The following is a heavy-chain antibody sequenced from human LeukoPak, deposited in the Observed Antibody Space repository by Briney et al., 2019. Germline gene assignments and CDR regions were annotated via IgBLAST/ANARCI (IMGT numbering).Heavy chain of an antibody. CDR2: FDPEDGAT. J-gene: IGHJ6*03. CDR1: GYTLSELS. Sequence: ASVKVSCKVSGYTLSELSMHWVRQAPGKGLEWMGGFDPEDGATIYAQKFQGRVTITTDESTSTAYMELSSLRSEDTAVYYCARVNSYYYYYYMDVWGKGTTVTVSS. V-gene: IGHV1-24*01. CDR3: ARVNSYYYYYYMDV.